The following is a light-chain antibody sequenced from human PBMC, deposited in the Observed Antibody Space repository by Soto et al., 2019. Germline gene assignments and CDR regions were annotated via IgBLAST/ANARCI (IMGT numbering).Light chain of an antibody. CDR1: SSDVGNYNL. CDR2: EGS. J-gene: IGLJ1*01. CDR3: CSYASSSTYV. V-gene: IGLV2-23*01. Sequence: QSALTQPASVSGSPGQSITISCTGTSSDVGNYNLVSWYQHDPGKAPKLLIYEGSKRPSGVSDRFSGSKSGNTASLTISGLQAEDEADYYCCSYASSSTYVFGTGTKLTVL.